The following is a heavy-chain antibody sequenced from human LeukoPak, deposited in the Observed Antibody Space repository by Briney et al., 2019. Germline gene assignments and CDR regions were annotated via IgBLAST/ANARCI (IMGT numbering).Heavy chain of an antibody. D-gene: IGHD1-1*01. J-gene: IGHJ6*03. CDR1: GGTFSSYA. CDR3: ARGSGTTENYYYYMDV. CDR2: IIPIFGTA. Sequence: SVKVSCEASGGTFSSYAISWVRQAPGQGLEWMGGIIPIFGTANYAQKFQGRVTITADESTSTAYMELSSLRSEDTAVYYCARGSGTTENYYYYMDVWGKGTTVTVSS. V-gene: IGHV1-69*01.